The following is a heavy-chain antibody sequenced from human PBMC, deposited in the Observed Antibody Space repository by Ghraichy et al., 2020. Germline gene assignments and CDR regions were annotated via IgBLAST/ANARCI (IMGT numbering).Heavy chain of an antibody. CDR2: INPNNDAT. Sequence: VKVSCKASGYTFTGYYMHWVRQAPGQGLEWMGWINPNNDATKYAQKFQGRVTMTRDTSISTAYMELSRLRSDDTAVYYRARQEDGNYFGYWGQGTLVTVSS. CDR1: GYTFTGYY. CDR3: ARQEDGNYFGY. J-gene: IGHJ4*02. V-gene: IGHV1-2*02.